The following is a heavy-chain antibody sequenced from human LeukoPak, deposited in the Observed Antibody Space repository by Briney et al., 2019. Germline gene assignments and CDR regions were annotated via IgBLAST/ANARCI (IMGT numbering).Heavy chain of an antibody. J-gene: IGHJ4*02. D-gene: IGHD6-13*01. CDR1: GFTFSSYA. V-gene: IGHV3-64*01. CDR3: ARDGGIAAAGTFDY. Sequence: PGGSVRLSCAASGFTFSSYAMHWVRQAPGKGLEYVSAISSNGGSTYYANSVKGRFTISRDNSKNTLYLQMGSLRAEDMAVYYCARDGGIAAAGTFDYWGQGTLVTVSS. CDR2: ISSNGGST.